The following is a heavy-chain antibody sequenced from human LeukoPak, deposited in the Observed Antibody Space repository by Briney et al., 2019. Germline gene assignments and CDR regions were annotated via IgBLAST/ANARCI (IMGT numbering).Heavy chain of an antibody. CDR1: GYTLTELS. CDR2: FDPEDGET. D-gene: IGHD3-9*01. CDR3: ATGGLRYFGVFDP. J-gene: IGHJ5*02. V-gene: IGHV1-24*01. Sequence: ASVKVSCKVSGYTLTELSMHWVRQAPGKGLEWMGGFDPEDGETIYAQKFQGRVTMTEDTSTDTAYMELSSLGSEDTAVYYCATGGLRYFGVFDPWGQGTLVTVSS.